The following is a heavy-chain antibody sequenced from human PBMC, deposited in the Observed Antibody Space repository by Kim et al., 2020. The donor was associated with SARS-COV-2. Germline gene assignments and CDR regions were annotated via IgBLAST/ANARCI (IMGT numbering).Heavy chain of an antibody. Sequence: GGSLRLSCAASGFTFSSYWMHWVRQAPGEGLVWVSRINRDGSTTTYADSVRGRFTISRDNAKNTVYLQMNSLRAEDTAVYYCARGGYHGVTHCYVDYWGQGSLVTVSS. CDR3: ARGGYHGVTHCYVDY. V-gene: IGHV3-74*03. J-gene: IGHJ4*02. CDR1: GFTFSSYW. CDR2: INRDGSTT. D-gene: IGHD4-17*01.